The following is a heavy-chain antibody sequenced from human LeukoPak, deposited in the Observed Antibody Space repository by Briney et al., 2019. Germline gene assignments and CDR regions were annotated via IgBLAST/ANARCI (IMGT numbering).Heavy chain of an antibody. J-gene: IGHJ3*02. D-gene: IGHD4-17*01. V-gene: IGHV4-59*01. CDR1: DDSISSYY. CDR3: ARESRVTTSDAFDI. CDR2: IHHSGSA. Sequence: PSETLSLTCTVSDDSISSYYWIWIRQPPGKGLEWIGYIHHSGSANYNPSLKSRVTISVDTSKNQFSLKLSSVTAADTAVYYCARESRVTTSDAFDIWGQGTMVTVSS.